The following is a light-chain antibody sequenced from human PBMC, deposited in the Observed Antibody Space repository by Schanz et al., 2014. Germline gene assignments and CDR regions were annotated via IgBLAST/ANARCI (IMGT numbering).Light chain of an antibody. Sequence: EIVLTQSPATLSVSPGERATLSCRASQSVSSNSLAWYRQKPGQAPRLLIYGASNRASGVPDRFTGTGSGTDFILTINRLEPEDFAVYYCQQYGDSPRTFGPGTKVDIK. V-gene: IGKV3-20*01. CDR3: QQYGDSPRT. CDR2: GAS. J-gene: IGKJ3*01. CDR1: QSVSSNS.